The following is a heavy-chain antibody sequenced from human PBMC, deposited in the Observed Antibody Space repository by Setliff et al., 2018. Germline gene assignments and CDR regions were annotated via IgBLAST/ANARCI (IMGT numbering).Heavy chain of an antibody. D-gene: IGHD3-22*01. J-gene: IGHJ6*03. CDR3: ARIFKYYYDSSGLDGPHYMDV. CDR1: GFALSNYW. CDR2: IKQDSTEK. Sequence: PGGSLRLSCVDSGFALSNYWMTWVRQAPGKGLEWVANIKQDSTEKYYVDSARGRFTISRNNSKNTLYLQMASLRAEDTAVYYCARIFKYYYDSSGLDGPHYMDVWGEGTMVTVSS. V-gene: IGHV3-7*01.